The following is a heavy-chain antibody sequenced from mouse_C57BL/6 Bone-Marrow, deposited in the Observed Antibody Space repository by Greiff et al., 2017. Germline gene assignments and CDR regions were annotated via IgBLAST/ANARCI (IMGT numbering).Heavy chain of an antibody. Sequence: SGAELVKPGASVKVSCKASGYTFTSYWMHWVKQRPGQGLEWIGRIHPSDSDTNYNQKFKGKATLTVDKSSSTAYMQLSSLTSEDSAVYYCAIPITTVVATGFNWYFDVWGTGTTVTVSS. J-gene: IGHJ1*03. D-gene: IGHD1-1*01. CDR3: AIPITTVVATGFNWYFDV. V-gene: IGHV1-74*01. CDR2: IHPSDSDT. CDR1: GYTFTSYW.